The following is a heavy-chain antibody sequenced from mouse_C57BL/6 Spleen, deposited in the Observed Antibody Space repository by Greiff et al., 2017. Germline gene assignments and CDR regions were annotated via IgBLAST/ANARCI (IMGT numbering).Heavy chain of an antibody. CDR2: LDPSDSYT. CDR3: ARYAAQATWFAY. CDR1: GYTFTSYW. V-gene: IGHV1-69*01. D-gene: IGHD3-2*02. Sequence: QVQLQQPGAELVMPGASVKLSCKASGYTFTSYWMHWVKPRPGQGLAWIGELDPSDSYTNYNQKFKGKSPLTVDKSSSTAYMQLSSLTSEDSAVYYCARYAAQATWFAYGGQGTLVTVSA. J-gene: IGHJ3*01.